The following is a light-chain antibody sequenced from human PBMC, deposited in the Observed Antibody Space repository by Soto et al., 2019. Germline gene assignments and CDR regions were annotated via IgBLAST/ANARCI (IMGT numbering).Light chain of an antibody. V-gene: IGKV4-1*01. CDR1: QSVLYSSNNKNY. CDR2: WAS. Sequence: DIVLTQSPDSLAVSLGERATINCKSSQSVLYSSNNKNYLAWYQQKPGQPPKLLMYWASTRESGVPDRFSGSGSGTEFTLSISSLQAEDVAVYYCQQYYSTPWTFGQGTKVEIK. J-gene: IGKJ1*01. CDR3: QQYYSTPWT.